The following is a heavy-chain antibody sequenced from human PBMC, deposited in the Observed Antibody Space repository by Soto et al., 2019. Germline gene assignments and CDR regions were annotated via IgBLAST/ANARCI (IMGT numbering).Heavy chain of an antibody. Sequence: QVQLVQSGAEVKKPGSSVKVSCEASGGTFSSYSFSWVRQAPGQGLEWMGRVIPILGMANYAQKFQGRVTITADKSTSTVYMELSSVRSEDTAVSYCARGGAVVVPGAVDRHNWFDPWGQGTLVTVSS. J-gene: IGHJ5*02. V-gene: IGHV1-69*02. CDR2: VIPILGMA. CDR1: GGTFSSYS. CDR3: ARGGAVVVPGAVDRHNWFDP. D-gene: IGHD2-2*01.